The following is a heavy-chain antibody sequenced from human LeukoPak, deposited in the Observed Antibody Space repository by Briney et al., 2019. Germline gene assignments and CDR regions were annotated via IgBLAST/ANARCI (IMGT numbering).Heavy chain of an antibody. V-gene: IGHV1-8*01. CDR1: GYTFTSYD. D-gene: IGHD3-22*01. CDR2: MNPNSGNT. J-gene: IGHJ4*02. CDR3: ARASGGDTMIVVVTNFDY. Sequence: ASVKVSCKASGYTFTSYDINWVRQATGQGLEWMGWMNPNSGNTGYAQKFQGRVTMTRNTSISTAYIELSSLRSEDTAVYYCARASGGDTMIVVVTNFDYWGQGTLVTVSS.